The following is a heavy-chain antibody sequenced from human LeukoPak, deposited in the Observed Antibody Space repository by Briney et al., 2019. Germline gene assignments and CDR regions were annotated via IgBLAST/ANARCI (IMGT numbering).Heavy chain of an antibody. V-gene: IGHV3-21*01. J-gene: IGHJ4*02. CDR3: ARVESSSSPN. D-gene: IGHD2-2*01. CDR1: GFTFSSYS. Sequence: GGSLRLSSAASGFTFSSYSMNWVRQAPGKGLEWVSSISSSSSYIYYAESVKGRFTISRDNAKNSLYLQMNSLRAEDTAVYYCARVESSSSPNWGQGTLVTVSS. CDR2: ISSSSSYI.